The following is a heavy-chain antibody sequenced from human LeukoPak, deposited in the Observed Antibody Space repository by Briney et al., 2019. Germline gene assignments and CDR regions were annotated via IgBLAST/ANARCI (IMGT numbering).Heavy chain of an antibody. CDR2: ISRNGADT. CDR3: AKQSTARSLGE. J-gene: IGHJ4*02. CDR1: GFPFIFA. D-gene: IGHD6-6*01. Sequence: GGSLRLPCVASGFPFIFAMSWVRQAPGKGLEWVSTISRNGADTYYADSVRGRFTISRDNSKNMLYLQMNSLRAEDTAVYYCAKQSTARSLGEGGQGTLVTVSS. V-gene: IGHV3-23*01.